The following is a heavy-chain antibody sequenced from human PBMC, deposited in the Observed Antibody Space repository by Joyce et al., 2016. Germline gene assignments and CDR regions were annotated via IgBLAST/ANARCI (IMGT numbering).Heavy chain of an antibody. V-gene: IGHV3-23*01. CDR1: GFILRRYD. Sequence: EVQVLESGGGLVQPGGSLRISCAVSGFILRRYDMSWVRQAPGKGLECVSAISSSGDSTYYTDSGKVRFTVSRDNSKKILYLQMNALRAEDTAVYYCAKASLTGYYIGAYYFDYWGQGTLVTVSS. CDR2: ISSSGDST. D-gene: IGHD3-9*01. CDR3: AKASLTGYYIGAYYFDY. J-gene: IGHJ4*02.